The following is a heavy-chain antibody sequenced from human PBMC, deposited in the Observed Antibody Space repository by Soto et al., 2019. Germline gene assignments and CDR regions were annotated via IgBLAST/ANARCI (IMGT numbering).Heavy chain of an antibody. J-gene: IGHJ5*02. CDR2: ISGSGGST. CDR3: AKVEGHYGDYGWFDP. Sequence: GGSLRLSCAASGFTFSSYAMSWVRQAPGKGLEWVSAISGSGGSTYYADSVKGRFTISRDNSKNTLYLQMNSLRAEDTAVYYCAKVEGHYGDYGWFDPWGQGTLVTVSS. V-gene: IGHV3-23*01. D-gene: IGHD4-17*01. CDR1: GFTFSSYA.